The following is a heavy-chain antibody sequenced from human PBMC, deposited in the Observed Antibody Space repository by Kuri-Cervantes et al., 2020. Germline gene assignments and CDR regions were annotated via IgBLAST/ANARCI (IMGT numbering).Heavy chain of an antibody. J-gene: IGHJ2*01. V-gene: IGHV3-30*07. Sequence: GGFLRLSCAASGSTFSSYAMHWVRQAPGKGLEWVAVISYDESEQHYADSVKGRFTISRDNAKNSLYLQMNSLRAEDTAVYYCARGVGGDYSIDWYFDLWGRGTLVTVSS. D-gene: IGHD4-17*01. CDR3: ARGVGGDYSIDWYFDL. CDR2: ISYDESEQ. CDR1: GSTFSSYA.